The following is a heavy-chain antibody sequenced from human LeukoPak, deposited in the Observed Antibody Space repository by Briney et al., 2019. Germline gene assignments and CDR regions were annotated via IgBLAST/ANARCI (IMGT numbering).Heavy chain of an antibody. CDR1: GGSFSGYY. J-gene: IGHJ3*02. CDR3: ARGGRRLTSAFDI. Sequence: SETLALTCAVYGGSFSGYYWSWIRQPPGKGLEWIGEINHSGSTNYNPSLKSRVTISVDTSKNQFSLKLSSVTAADTAVYYCARGGRRLTSAFDIWGQGTMVTVSS. V-gene: IGHV4-34*01. CDR2: INHSGST. D-gene: IGHD3-9*01.